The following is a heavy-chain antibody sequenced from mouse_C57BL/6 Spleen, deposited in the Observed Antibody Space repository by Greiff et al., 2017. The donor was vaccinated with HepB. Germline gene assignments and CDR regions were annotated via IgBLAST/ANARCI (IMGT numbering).Heavy chain of an antibody. Sequence: EVKLMESGGGLVKPGGSLKLSCAASGFTFSDYGMHWVRQAPEKGLEWVAYISSGSSTIYYADTVKGRFTISRDNAKNTLFLQMTSLRSEDTAMYYCASFYDGYYGAMDYWGQGTSVTVSS. J-gene: IGHJ4*01. V-gene: IGHV5-17*01. CDR3: ASFYDGYYGAMDY. D-gene: IGHD2-3*01. CDR1: GFTFSDYG. CDR2: ISSGSSTI.